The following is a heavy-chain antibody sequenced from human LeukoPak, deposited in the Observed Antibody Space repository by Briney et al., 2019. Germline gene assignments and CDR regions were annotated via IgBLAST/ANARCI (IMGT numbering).Heavy chain of an antibody. J-gene: IGHJ4*02. V-gene: IGHV4-34*01. CDR1: GGSFSGYY. CDR3: ARAQSNQMATKI. CDR2: INHSGST. D-gene: IGHD5-24*01. Sequence: SETLSLTCAVYGGSFSGYYWSWIRQPPGKGLEWIGEINHSGSTNYNPSLKSRVTISIDTSKNLFSLKLNSVTAADTAVYYCARAQSNQMATKIWGQGTLVTVSS.